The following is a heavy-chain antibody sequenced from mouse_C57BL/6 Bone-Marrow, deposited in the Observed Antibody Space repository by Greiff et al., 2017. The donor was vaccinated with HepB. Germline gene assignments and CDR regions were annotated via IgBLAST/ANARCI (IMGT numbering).Heavy chain of an antibody. CDR1: GFTFSDYG. D-gene: IGHD3-2*02. CDR2: ISSGSSTI. CDR3: AKLDSSGYGDDD. J-gene: IGHJ2*01. Sequence: EVKLVESGGGLVKPGGSLKLSCAASGFTFSDYGMHWVRQAPEKGLEWVAYISSGSSTIYYADTVKGRFTISRDNAKNTLFLHMTSLRSEDTAMYYCAKLDSSGYGDDDWGQGTTLTVSS. V-gene: IGHV5-17*01.